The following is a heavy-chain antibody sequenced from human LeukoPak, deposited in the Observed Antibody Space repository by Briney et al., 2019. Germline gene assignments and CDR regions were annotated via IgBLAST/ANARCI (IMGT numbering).Heavy chain of an antibody. V-gene: IGHV1-58*01. D-gene: IGHD2-2*01. J-gene: IGHJ4*02. Sequence: SVKVSCKASGFTFTSSAVQWVRQARGQRLEWIGWIVVGSGNTNYAQKFQERVTITRDMSTGTAYMELSSLRSEDTAVYYCAAERSRFGYCSSTSCPLDYWGQGTLVTVSS. CDR3: AAERSRFGYCSSTSCPLDY. CDR1: GFTFTSSA. CDR2: IVVGSGNT.